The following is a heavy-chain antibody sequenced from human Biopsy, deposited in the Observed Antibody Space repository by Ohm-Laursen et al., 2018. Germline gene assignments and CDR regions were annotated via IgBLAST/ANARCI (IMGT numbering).Heavy chain of an antibody. V-gene: IGHV3-23*01. CDR1: GFTFSSYA. CDR3: VKPADSYGSEFYFDY. Sequence: LSLTCPASGFTFSSYAMTWVRQAPGKGLEWVSVINTSGGSTHYAVSVKGRFTISRDNSKNTLYLRMNSLRAEDTAVYYCVKPADSYGSEFYFDYWGQGTLVTVSS. CDR2: INTSGGST. J-gene: IGHJ4*02. D-gene: IGHD4-17*01.